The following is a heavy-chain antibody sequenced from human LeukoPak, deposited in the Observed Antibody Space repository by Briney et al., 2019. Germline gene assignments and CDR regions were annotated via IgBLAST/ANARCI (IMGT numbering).Heavy chain of an antibody. Sequence: SETLSLTCSVSGDSISSGDYYWSWVRQPPGKTLECIGYIYYSGSTYSNPSLRSQVTISVDTPNKQFSLKLSSVTAADTAVYYCARDTRMSSGYHYFDLWGQGTLVTVSS. CDR3: ARDTRMSSGYHYFDL. CDR2: IYYSGST. CDR1: GDSISSGDYY. V-gene: IGHV4-30-4*01. J-gene: IGHJ4*02. D-gene: IGHD3-22*01.